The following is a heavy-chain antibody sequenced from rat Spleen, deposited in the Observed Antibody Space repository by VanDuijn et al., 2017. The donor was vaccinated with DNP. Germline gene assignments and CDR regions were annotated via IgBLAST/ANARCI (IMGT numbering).Heavy chain of an antibody. CDR3: AKDRGFGAMDA. D-gene: IGHD4-1*01. Sequence: EVQLVGSGGGLVQSGRSLKLSCAASGFTFSDFNMAWVRQAPGMGLEWVASINADGGRTFYADSVKGRFTISRDNAENTEYLQMNSLRSADTATYYCAKDRGFGAMDAWGQGTSVTVSS. J-gene: IGHJ4*01. CDR2: INADGGRT. V-gene: IGHV5-58*01. CDR1: GFTFSDFN.